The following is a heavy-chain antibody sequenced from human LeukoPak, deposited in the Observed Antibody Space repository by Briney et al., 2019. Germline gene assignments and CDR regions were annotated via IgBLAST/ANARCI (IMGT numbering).Heavy chain of an antibody. D-gene: IGHD3-9*01. V-gene: IGHV4-30-4*08. Sequence: SETLSLTCTVSGGSISSSSYYWGWIRQPPGKGLEWIGYIYYSGSTYYNPSLKSRVTISVDTSKNQFSLKLSSVTAADTAVYYCARVGDPAGYSIDYWGQGTLVTVSS. CDR3: ARVGDPAGYSIDY. CDR2: IYYSGST. J-gene: IGHJ4*02. CDR1: GGSISSSSYY.